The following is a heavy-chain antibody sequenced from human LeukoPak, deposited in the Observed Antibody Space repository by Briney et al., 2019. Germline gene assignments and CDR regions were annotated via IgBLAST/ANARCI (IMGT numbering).Heavy chain of an antibody. CDR3: AKGRYSGTTYYFDY. Sequence: PGGSLRLSCAASGFTLSTYWMSWVRQVPGKGLEWVANIKKDGSETYYVDSVKGRFTISRDNAKNSLYLKMNSLRAEDTAMYDCAKGRYSGTTYYFDYWGQGTLVTVSS. J-gene: IGHJ4*02. CDR1: GFTLSTYW. V-gene: IGHV3-7*03. D-gene: IGHD5-12*01. CDR2: IKKDGSET.